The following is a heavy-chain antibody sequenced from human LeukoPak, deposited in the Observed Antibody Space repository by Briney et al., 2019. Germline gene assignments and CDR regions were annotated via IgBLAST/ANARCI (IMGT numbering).Heavy chain of an antibody. CDR1: GFIFSSYG. CDR2: IWHDGSND. J-gene: IGHJ4*02. V-gene: IGHV3-33*06. D-gene: IGHD3-22*01. Sequence: GGSLRLSCAASGFIFSSYGMHWVRQAPGKGLEWVARIWHDGSNDDYADSVKRRFIISRDNSKNTLYLQMNSLTAEDTAIYYCAKVTGDYYDTSGAFDYWGQGTLVTVSS. CDR3: AKVTGDYYDTSGAFDY.